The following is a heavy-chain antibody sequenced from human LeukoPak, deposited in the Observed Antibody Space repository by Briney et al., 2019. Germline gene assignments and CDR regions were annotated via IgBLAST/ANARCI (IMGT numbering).Heavy chain of an antibody. CDR2: ISYDGSNK. V-gene: IGHV3-30*03. Sequence: PGGSLRLSCAASGFTFSSYGMHWVRQAPGKGLEWVAVISYDGSNKYYADSVKGRFTISRDNSKNTLYLQMNSLRAEDTAVYYCALQKGGYCSGGSCRSNDAFDIWGQGTMVTVSS. CDR3: ALQKGGYCSGGSCRSNDAFDI. D-gene: IGHD2-15*01. J-gene: IGHJ3*02. CDR1: GFTFSSYG.